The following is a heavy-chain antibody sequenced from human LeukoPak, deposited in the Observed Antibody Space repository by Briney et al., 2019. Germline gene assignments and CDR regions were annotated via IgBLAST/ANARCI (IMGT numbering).Heavy chain of an antibody. Sequence: ASVKVSCKASGGTFSSYAISWVRQAPGQGLEWMGGITPIFGTANYAQKFQGRGTMTADESTSTAYMELSSLRSEDTAVYYCARSGSLSNDAFDVWGQGTMVTVSS. CDR1: GGTFSSYA. CDR2: ITPIFGTA. CDR3: ARSGSLSNDAFDV. D-gene: IGHD1-26*01. V-gene: IGHV1-69*13. J-gene: IGHJ3*01.